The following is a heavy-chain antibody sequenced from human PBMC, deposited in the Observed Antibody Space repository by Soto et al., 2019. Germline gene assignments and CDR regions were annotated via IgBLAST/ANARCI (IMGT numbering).Heavy chain of an antibody. D-gene: IGHD5-12*01. J-gene: IGHJ3*02. CDR1: GFTFSSYS. CDR2: ISSSSSTI. V-gene: IGHV3-48*01. CDR3: ASFVGGYLVDAFDI. Sequence: HPGGSLRLSCAASGFTFSSYSMNWVRQAPGKGLEWVSYISSSSSTIYYADSVKGRFTISRDNAKNSLYLQMNSLRAEDTAVYYCASFVGGYLVDAFDIWGQGTMVTVSS.